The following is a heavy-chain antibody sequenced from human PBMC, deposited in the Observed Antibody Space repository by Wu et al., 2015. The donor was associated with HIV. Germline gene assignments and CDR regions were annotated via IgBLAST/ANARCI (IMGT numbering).Heavy chain of an antibody. CDR3: ARGRYSSDLYYFDY. J-gene: IGHJ4*02. V-gene: IGHV1-2*02. CDR1: GYIFTGYY. D-gene: IGHD6-19*01. Sequence: QVQLVQSGAEVKKPGASVKVSCKASGYIFTGYYMHWVRQAPGQGLEWMGWINPNSGVTNYAQKFQGRVTMTRDTSISTAYIDLSSLTSGDTAMYYCARGRYSSDLYYFDYWGQGTLVHRLL. CDR2: INPNSGVT.